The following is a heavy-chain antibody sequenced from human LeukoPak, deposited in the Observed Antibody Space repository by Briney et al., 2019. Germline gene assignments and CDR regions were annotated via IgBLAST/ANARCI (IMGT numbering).Heavy chain of an antibody. CDR3: ARAMGGDNSGYRPFDY. CDR1: GYTFTGYY. Sequence: GASVKVSCKASGYTFTGYYMHWVRQAPGQGLEWMGWINPNSGGTNYAQKFQGRVTMTRDTSISTAYMELSRLRSDDTAVYYCARAMGGDNSGYRPFDYRGQGTLVTVSS. CDR2: INPNSGGT. J-gene: IGHJ4*02. D-gene: IGHD3-22*01. V-gene: IGHV1-2*02.